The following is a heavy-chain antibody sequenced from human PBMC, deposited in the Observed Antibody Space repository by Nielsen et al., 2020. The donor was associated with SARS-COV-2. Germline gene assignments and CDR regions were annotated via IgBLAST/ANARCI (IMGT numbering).Heavy chain of an antibody. Sequence: ASVKVSCKASGYTFTGYYIHWVRQAPGQSLEWMGWINPKTGNTKYAQKFQDWVTMTRDTSINTAYIELSRLRSDDMAVYFCARRGHDNSGYYWDYWGQGTLVTVSS. J-gene: IGHJ4*02. V-gene: IGHV1-2*04. CDR1: GYTFTGYY. CDR3: ARRGHDNSGYYWDY. D-gene: IGHD3-22*01. CDR2: INPKTGNT.